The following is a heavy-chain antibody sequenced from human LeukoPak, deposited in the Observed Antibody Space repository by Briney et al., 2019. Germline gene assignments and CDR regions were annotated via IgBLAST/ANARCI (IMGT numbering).Heavy chain of an antibody. CDR1: GFTFSSYA. V-gene: IGHV3-23*01. J-gene: IGHJ4*02. CDR3: ARSPTRDYYGSGNRFDY. CDR2: ISGSGGST. Sequence: GGSLRLSCAASGFTFSSYAMSWVRQAPGKGLEWVSAISGSGGSTYYADSVKGRFTISRDNAKNSLYLQMNSLRAEDTAIYYCARSPTRDYYGSGNRFDYWGQGTLVTVSS. D-gene: IGHD3-10*01.